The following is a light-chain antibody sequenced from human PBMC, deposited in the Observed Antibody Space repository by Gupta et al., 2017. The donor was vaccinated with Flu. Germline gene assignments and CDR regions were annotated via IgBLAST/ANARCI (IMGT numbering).Light chain of an antibody. CDR1: QSISSY. V-gene: IGKV1-39*01. J-gene: IGKJ4*01. Sequence: DIQMTQSPSSLSASVGDRVTITCRASQSISSYLNWYQQKPGKAPKLLIYAASSLQSGVPSRFSGSGYGTDFTLTSSRRQPEDCANYYWQQSYSTLTFGGGTKVEIK. CDR3: QQSYSTLT. CDR2: AAS.